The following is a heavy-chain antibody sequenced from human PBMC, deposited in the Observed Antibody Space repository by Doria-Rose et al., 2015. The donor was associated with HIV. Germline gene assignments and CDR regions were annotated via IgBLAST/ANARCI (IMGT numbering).Heavy chain of an antibody. CDR2: ISWNSGII. CDR3: AKDSGSDQGRDGAFHI. CDR1: GFTFDDYA. Sequence: VQLVQSGGGLVQPGRSLRLSCAASGFTFDDYAMHWVRQAPGKGLEWVSGISWNSGIIGYADSVKGRLTISRDNAKNSLYLHLNRLRADDTAVYYCAKDSGSDQGRDGAFHIWGQGPRVTVSS. V-gene: IGHV3-9*01. J-gene: IGHJ3*02. D-gene: IGHD5-12*01.